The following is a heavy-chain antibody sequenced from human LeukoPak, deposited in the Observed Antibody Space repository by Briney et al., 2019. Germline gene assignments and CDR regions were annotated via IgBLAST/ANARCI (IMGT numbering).Heavy chain of an antibody. CDR2: INPNSGGT. Sequence: GASVKVSCKASGYTFTGYYMHWVRQAPGQGLEWMGWINPNSGGTNYAQKFQGRVTMTRDTSISTAYMELSRLRSDDTAVYYCARAIVVVPAAIHDAFDIWGQGTMVTVSS. CDR3: ARAIVVVPAAIHDAFDI. J-gene: IGHJ3*02. CDR1: GYTFTGYY. V-gene: IGHV1-2*02. D-gene: IGHD2-2*01.